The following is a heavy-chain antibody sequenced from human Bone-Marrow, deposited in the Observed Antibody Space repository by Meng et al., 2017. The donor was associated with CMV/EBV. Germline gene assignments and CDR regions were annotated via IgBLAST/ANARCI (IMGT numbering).Heavy chain of an antibody. J-gene: IGHJ4*02. CDR3: ARDQNPSEYSSSSPIPL. CDR2: IGTLGDT. D-gene: IGHD6-6*01. V-gene: IGHV3-13*01. Sequence: GGSLRLSCAASGFTFSMYDMHWVRQVPGKGLEWVSSIGTLGDTYCPDSVRGRFTISRDNAKNSLYLQMNSLRAEDTAVYYCARDQNPSEYSSSSPIPLRGQGTLVTVAS. CDR1: GFTFSMYD.